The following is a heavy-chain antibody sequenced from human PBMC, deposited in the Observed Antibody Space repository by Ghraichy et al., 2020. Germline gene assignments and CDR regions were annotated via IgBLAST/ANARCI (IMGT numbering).Heavy chain of an antibody. CDR3: ASQIYDYGDYGPNPQHNYGMDV. J-gene: IGHJ6*02. V-gene: IGHV4-59*08. CDR2: IYYSGST. CDR1: GGSISSYY. D-gene: IGHD4-17*01. Sequence: SETLSLTCTVSGGSISSYYWSWIRQPPGKGLEWIGYIYYSGSTNYNPSLKSRVTISVDTSKNQFSLKLSSVTAADTAVYYCASQIYDYGDYGPNPQHNYGMDVWGQGTTVTVSS.